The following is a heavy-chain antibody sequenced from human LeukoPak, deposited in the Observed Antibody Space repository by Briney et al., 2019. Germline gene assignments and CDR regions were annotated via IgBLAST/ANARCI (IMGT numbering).Heavy chain of an antibody. Sequence: GSLRLSCAASGFTFSSYGMHWVRQAPGKGLEWVAFIRYDGSNKYYADSVKGRFTISRDNSKNTLYLQMNSLGAEDTAVYYCARGGITMVRGVLRYWGQGTLVTVSS. V-gene: IGHV3-30*02. J-gene: IGHJ4*02. D-gene: IGHD3-10*01. CDR3: ARGGITMVRGVLRY. CDR1: GFTFSSYG. CDR2: IRYDGSNK.